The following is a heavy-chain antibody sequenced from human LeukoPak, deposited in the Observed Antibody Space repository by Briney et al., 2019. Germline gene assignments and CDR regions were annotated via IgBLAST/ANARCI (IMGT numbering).Heavy chain of an antibody. Sequence: GGSLRLSCAASGFTFSSYEMNWVRQAPGKGLEWVSYISSSGSTIYYADSVKGPFTISRDNAKNSLYLQMNSLRAEDMAVYYCARGGDYGDYQRTYYLDYWGQGTLVTVSS. CDR2: ISSSGSTI. V-gene: IGHV3-48*03. CDR1: GFTFSSYE. D-gene: IGHD4-17*01. J-gene: IGHJ4*02. CDR3: ARGGDYGDYQRTYYLDY.